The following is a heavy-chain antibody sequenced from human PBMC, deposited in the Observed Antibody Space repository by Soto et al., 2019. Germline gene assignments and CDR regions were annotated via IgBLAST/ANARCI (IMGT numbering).Heavy chain of an antibody. Sequence: ASVKVSCKASGGTFSSYTISWVRQAPGQGLEWMGRIIPILGIANYAQKFQGRVTITADKSTSTAYMELSSLRSEDTAVYYCARVSGYSGYDLGYWGRGTLVTVSS. CDR1: GGTFSSYT. J-gene: IGHJ4*02. D-gene: IGHD5-12*01. CDR3: ARVSGYSGYDLGY. V-gene: IGHV1-69*02. CDR2: IIPILGIA.